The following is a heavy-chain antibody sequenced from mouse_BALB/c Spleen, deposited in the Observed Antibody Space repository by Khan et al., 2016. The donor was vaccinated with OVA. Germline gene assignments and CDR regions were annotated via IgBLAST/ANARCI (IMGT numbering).Heavy chain of an antibody. Sequence: EVELVESGPGLVKPSQSLSLTCTVTGYSITTNYAWDWIRQFPGNKLEWMGYISYGGSTSYNPSLKSRISITRDTSKNQFFLQLNSVTTEDTATYYCARKNYYGYAVDYWGQGTSVTVSS. CDR2: ISYGGST. D-gene: IGHD1-1*01. CDR3: ARKNYYGYAVDY. CDR1: GYSITTNYA. J-gene: IGHJ4*01. V-gene: IGHV3-2*02.